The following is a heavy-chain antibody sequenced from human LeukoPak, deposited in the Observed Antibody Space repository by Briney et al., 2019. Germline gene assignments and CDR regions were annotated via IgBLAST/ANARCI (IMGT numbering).Heavy chain of an antibody. CDR2: ISTNNGNT. CDR1: GYSFISYS. Sequence: ASVKVSCTASGYSFISYSVNWVRQAPGQGLERMGWISTNNGNTNYAQNLQGRVTMTTDTSRGTAYMELRSLGSDDTAMYYCSRASAFDIWGQGTMVTVSS. V-gene: IGHV1-18*01. CDR3: SRASAFDI. J-gene: IGHJ3*02.